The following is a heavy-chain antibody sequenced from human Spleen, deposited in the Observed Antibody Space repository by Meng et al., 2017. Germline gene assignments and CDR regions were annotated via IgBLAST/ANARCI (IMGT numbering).Heavy chain of an antibody. CDR1: GDSISNYY. CDR2: TYVGGST. CDR3: ARGSAGDYYFDS. V-gene: IGHV4-4*07. J-gene: IGHJ4*02. Sequence: VPLEASGPGLVKPSDTLSLTCSVSGDSISNYYWNWLRQPAGKRLEWIGRTYVGGSTDYNPSLRSRATVSVDTSKNQISLRLASVTAADTAVYFCARGSAGDYYFDSWGQGTVVTVSS. D-gene: IGHD4-17*01.